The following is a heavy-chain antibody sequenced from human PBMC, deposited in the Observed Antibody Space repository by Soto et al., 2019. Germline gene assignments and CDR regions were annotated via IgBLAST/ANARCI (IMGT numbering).Heavy chain of an antibody. CDR3: ATAFCTDGSSCVFDY. Sequence: GGSLRLSCAASGFTVTNNYMSWVRQAPGKGLESVSVLYSDGSTNYADSVKGRFTISRDNPKNTLYLQMNSLRVKDTALYYCATAFCTDGSSCVFDYWGQGTLVTVSS. V-gene: IGHV3-53*01. D-gene: IGHD2-8*01. CDR1: GFTVTNNY. CDR2: LYSDGST. J-gene: IGHJ4*02.